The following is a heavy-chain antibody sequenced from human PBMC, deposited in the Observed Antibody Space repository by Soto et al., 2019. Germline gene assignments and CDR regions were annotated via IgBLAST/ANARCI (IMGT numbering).Heavy chain of an antibody. D-gene: IGHD6-13*01. CDR3: AKDQSYSSSWYPGNSYSDRMNF. V-gene: IGHV3-30*18. CDR1: GFTFSSYG. CDR2: ISYDGRNK. J-gene: IGHJ6*02. Sequence: QVQLVESGGGVVQPGRSLRLSCAASGFTFSSYGMHWVRQAPGKGLEWVAVISYDGRNKYYADSVKGRFTISRDNSKKTLYLQMNIQIAEDTAVYYCAKDQSYSSSWYPGNSYSDRMNFWDQATTVTVSS.